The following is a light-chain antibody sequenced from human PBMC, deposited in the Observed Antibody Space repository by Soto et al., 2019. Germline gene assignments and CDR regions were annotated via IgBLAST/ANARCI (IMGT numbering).Light chain of an antibody. Sequence: QSVLTQPASVSGSPGQSISISCTGTSSDVGGHNFVSWYQQRPGKAPKLMIYEVINRPSGISNRFSGSKSGNTASLTISGLQAEDEADYFCSSSTGRTTLVFGGGTKLTVL. CDR3: SSSTGRTTLV. CDR1: SSDVGGHNF. CDR2: EVI. V-gene: IGLV2-14*01. J-gene: IGLJ2*01.